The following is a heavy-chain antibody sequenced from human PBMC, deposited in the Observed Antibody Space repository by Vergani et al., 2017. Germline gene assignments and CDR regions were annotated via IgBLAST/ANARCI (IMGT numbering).Heavy chain of an antibody. CDR2: ISSSGNTI. CDR1: GFPFSDYY. D-gene: IGHD3-10*01. CDR3: ARRDIWSLQNYYYYYYMDV. V-gene: IGHV3-11*04. J-gene: IGHJ6*03. Sequence: QVQLVESGGGLVKPGGSLRLSCAASGFPFSDYYMSWFRQAPGKGLEWISYISSSGNTIYYVDSVKGRFTISRDNAKNSLYLQMNSLRAEDTAVYYCARRDIWSLQNYYYYYYMDVWGKGTTVTVSS.